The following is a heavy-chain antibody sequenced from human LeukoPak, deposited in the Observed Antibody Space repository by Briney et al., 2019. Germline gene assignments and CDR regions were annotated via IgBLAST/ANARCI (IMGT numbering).Heavy chain of an antibody. CDR2: ISAYNGNT. V-gene: IGHV1-18*01. CDR3: AGEGMNAQYQLRPRSWFDP. J-gene: IGHJ5*02. CDR1: GYTFTSYG. Sequence: ASVKVSCKASGYTFTSYGISWVRQAPGQGLEWMGWISAYNGNTNYAQKLQGRVTMTTDTSTSTAYMELRSLRSDDTAVYYCAGEGMNAQYQLRPRSWFDPWGQGTLVTVSS. D-gene: IGHD2-2*01.